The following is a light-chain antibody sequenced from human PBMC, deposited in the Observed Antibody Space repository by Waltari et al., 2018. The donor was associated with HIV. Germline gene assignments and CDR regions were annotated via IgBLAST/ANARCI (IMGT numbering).Light chain of an antibody. CDR3: LLFFGGTRV. CDR2: DTT. Sequence: QAAVTQEPSVTVSQGGTTLLTRGSSDGAVTNNHSAYWFQQKPGQAPPTLIYDTTKEPSWTPARFSGLLLGGKAVLTLSGALSEDEAHYFCLLFFGGTRVFGGGTMVTV. CDR1: DGAVTNNHS. J-gene: IGLJ2*01. V-gene: IGLV7-46*01.